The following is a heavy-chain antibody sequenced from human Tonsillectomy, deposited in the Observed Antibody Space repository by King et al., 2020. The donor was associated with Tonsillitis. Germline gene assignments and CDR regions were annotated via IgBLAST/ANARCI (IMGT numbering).Heavy chain of an antibody. Sequence: DVQLVESGGVVVQPGGSLRLSCTASGFTFNDYTMHWVRQAPGKGLEWVSLITWDGGSTYYADSVKGRFTISRDNSKNSLYLQMNSLRTEDTALYYCAKDQSPRYSGYDYDYWGQGTLVTVSS. J-gene: IGHJ4*02. CDR1: GFTFNDYT. D-gene: IGHD5-12*01. CDR3: AKDQSPRYSGYDYDY. CDR2: ITWDGGST. V-gene: IGHV3-43*01.